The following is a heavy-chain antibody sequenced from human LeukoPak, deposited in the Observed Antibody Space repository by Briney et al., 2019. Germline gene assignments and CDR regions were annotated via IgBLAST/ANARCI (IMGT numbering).Heavy chain of an antibody. CDR1: GYTITNYG. CDR3: ARDRRPYCSSTSCSYYYYYMDV. Sequence: EASVKVSCKASGYTITNYGISWVRQAPGQGLEWMGWISTYNGDTNYAQKLQGRVTMTTDTSTSTAYMDLRSLRSDDTAVYYCARDRRPYCSSTSCSYYYYYMDVWGKGTTVTVSS. D-gene: IGHD2-2*01. CDR2: ISTYNGDT. V-gene: IGHV1-18*01. J-gene: IGHJ6*03.